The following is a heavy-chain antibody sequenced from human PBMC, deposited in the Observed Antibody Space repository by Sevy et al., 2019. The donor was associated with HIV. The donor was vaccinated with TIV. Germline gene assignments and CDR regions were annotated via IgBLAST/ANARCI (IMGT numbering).Heavy chain of an antibody. V-gene: IGHV4-59*08. CDR3: AGENAWGRGYS. CDR1: GGSITSLY. D-gene: IGHD1-26*01. Sequence: SETLSLTCTVSGGSITSLYWNWIRQPPGKGLEWIANIYYNGHINYNPSLMSRVTLSRDTSKNQFSLRLSSVTAADTAMYYCAGENAWGRGYSWGQGTLVTVSS. J-gene: IGHJ4*02. CDR2: IYYNGHI.